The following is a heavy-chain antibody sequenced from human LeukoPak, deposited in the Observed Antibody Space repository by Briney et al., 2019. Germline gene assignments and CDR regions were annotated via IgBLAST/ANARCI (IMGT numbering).Heavy chain of an antibody. D-gene: IGHD5-24*01. V-gene: IGHV6-1*01. Sequence: SQTLSLTCAISGDRVSADSATWNRIRQSPSRGLEWLGRTYYRSNRSKWSSDYALSVKSRITISPDTSKNEFSLQLNSVTPEDTAVYYCTRANYRAFDIWGQGTMVTVSS. CDR1: GDRVSADSAT. CDR3: TRANYRAFDI. CDR2: TYYRSNRSKWSS. J-gene: IGHJ3*02.